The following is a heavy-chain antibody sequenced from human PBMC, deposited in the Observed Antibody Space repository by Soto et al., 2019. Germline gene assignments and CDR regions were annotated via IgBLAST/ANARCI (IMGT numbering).Heavy chain of an antibody. D-gene: IGHD3-9*01. CDR1: GFTFSSYD. J-gene: IGHJ4*02. V-gene: IGHV3-30*18. CDR2: ISYDGSGT. CDR3: AKDLSGDTTV. Sequence: QVQLVESGGGVVQSGKSLRLSCAASGFTFSSYDIHWVRQAPGKGLEWVAVISYDGSGTYYADFVKGRFTISRDNSKNTVFLQMNSLTAEDTAVYYCAKDLSGDTTVWGQGTLVTVSS.